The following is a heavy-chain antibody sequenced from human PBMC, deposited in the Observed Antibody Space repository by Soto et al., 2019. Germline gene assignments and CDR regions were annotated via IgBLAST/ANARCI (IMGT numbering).Heavy chain of an antibody. Sequence: EVQLVESGGGLIKPGGSLRLSCAASGFNFNSYTINWVRQAPGKRLEWLSSISSSGYIFSTDSVRGRFTISRDNAKNSVYLQITSLRAEDRAVYFCARDCSGGSCSPGMDVWGQGTTVTVSS. CDR2: ISSSGYI. J-gene: IGHJ6*02. D-gene: IGHD2-15*01. V-gene: IGHV3-21*01. CDR3: ARDCSGGSCSPGMDV. CDR1: GFNFNSYT.